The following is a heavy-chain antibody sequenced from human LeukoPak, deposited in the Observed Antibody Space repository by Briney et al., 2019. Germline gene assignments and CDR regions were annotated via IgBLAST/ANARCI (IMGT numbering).Heavy chain of an antibody. CDR3: AHIWFGDPAFDI. CDR2: ISWDDDQ. V-gene: IGHV2-5*02. CDR1: GSSLTTRGVG. J-gene: IGHJ3*02. Sequence: EAGPTLANPTQTLTLTFTTSGSSLTTRGVGVGWIRQPPGKALEWLALISWDDDQRYSPSRKSRLNINKDTSKNQVVLTMTNMDPVDTATYYCAHIWFGDPAFDIWGQGTMVTVSS. D-gene: IGHD3-10*01.